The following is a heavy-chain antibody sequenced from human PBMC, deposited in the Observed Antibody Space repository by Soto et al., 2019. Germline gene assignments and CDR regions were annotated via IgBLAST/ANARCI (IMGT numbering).Heavy chain of an antibody. CDR3: ARGGKEYTSSWYVD. Sequence: PATLSLTCAVYGGSFRGYYGSWIRQPPGKGLEWIGEINHSGSINYNASLKSRVTISVDTSKNQFSLNLSSVTAADTAVYYCARGGKEYTSSWYVDCGQGTMVTLAS. D-gene: IGHD6-13*01. CDR1: GGSFRGYY. CDR2: INHSGSI. J-gene: IGHJ4*02. V-gene: IGHV4-34*01.